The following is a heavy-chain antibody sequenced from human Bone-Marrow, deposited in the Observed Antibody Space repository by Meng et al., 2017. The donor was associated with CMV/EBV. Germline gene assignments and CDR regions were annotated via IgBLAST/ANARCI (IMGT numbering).Heavy chain of an antibody. V-gene: IGHV3-23*01. J-gene: IGHJ3*02. CDR2: ISGSGGST. Sequence: GESLKISCAASGFTFSSYAMSWVRQAPGKGLEWVSAISGSGGSTYYADSVKGRFTISRDNSKNTLYLQMNSLRAEDTAVYYCAKGQQLVQRAFDIWGQGTMVTVSS. CDR1: GFTFSSYA. D-gene: IGHD6-13*01. CDR3: AKGQQLVQRAFDI.